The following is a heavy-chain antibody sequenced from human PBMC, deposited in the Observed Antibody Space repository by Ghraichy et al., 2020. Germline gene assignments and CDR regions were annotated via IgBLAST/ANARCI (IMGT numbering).Heavy chain of an antibody. D-gene: IGHD3-22*01. CDR1: EISFSNYA. J-gene: IGHJ4*02. Sequence: LSLTCAASEISFSNYAMSWVRQAPGRGLEYVSAISGGGGRTNYADSVKGRFTISRDNSKNMLYLQMNSLRAEDTAVYYCAKGLYDSSAFIYWGQGTLVTVSS. CDR3: AKGLYDSSAFIY. V-gene: IGHV3-23*01. CDR2: ISGGGGRT.